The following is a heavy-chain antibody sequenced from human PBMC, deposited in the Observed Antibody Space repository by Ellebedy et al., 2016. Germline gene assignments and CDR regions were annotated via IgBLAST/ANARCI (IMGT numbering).Heavy chain of an antibody. V-gene: IGHV1-8*01. CDR3: ARSSTAMVNFDY. J-gene: IGHJ4*02. Sequence: ASVKVSCKASGYTFTSYDINWVRQATGQGLEWMGWMNPNSGNTGYAQKFQGRVTMTRNTSISTAYMELSSLRSEDTAVYYCARSSTAMVNFDYWGQGTLVTVSS. D-gene: IGHD5-18*01. CDR1: GYTFTSYD. CDR2: MNPNSGNT.